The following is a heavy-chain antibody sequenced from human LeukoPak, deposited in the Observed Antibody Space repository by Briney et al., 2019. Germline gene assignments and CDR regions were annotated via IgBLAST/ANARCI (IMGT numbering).Heavy chain of an antibody. CDR3: ARDLPQNDYYDSSGYLDY. CDR1: GYTFTGYY. Sequence: AASVKVSCKASGYTFTGYYMHWVRQAPGQGLEWMGWINPNSGGTNYAQKFQGRVTMTRDTSISTAYMELSRLRSDDTAVYYCARDLPQNDYYDSSGYLDYWGQGTLVTVSS. D-gene: IGHD3-22*01. CDR2: INPNSGGT. J-gene: IGHJ4*02. V-gene: IGHV1-2*02.